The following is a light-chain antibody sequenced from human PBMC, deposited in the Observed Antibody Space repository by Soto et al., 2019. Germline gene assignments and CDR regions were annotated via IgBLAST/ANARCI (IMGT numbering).Light chain of an antibody. V-gene: IGKV4-1*01. Sequence: DVVITQSPDSLAFSLGYRSTINCKSIHSVLYSSNNKNYLAWYQQKPGQAPRLLIYGASTRATGIPARFSGSGSGTEFTLTISSLQSEDFAVYYCQQYNNGPPWTFGQGTKVDIK. J-gene: IGKJ1*01. CDR1: HSVLYSSNNKNY. CDR3: QQYNNGPPWT. CDR2: GAS.